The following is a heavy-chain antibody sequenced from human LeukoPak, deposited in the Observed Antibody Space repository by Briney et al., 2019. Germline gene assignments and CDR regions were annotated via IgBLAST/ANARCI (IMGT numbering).Heavy chain of an antibody. J-gene: IGHJ6*03. V-gene: IGHV3-15*01. Sequence: GGSLRLSCAVSGFTFSNAWMSWVRQTPGKGLNWVGGIKRKSDGGTTDYGAPVKGRFTISRDESKNTLYLQMNSLKTKDTALYYCATGEGYYYYYYYMDVWGKGTTVTVSS. CDR3: ATGEGYYYYYYYMDV. CDR1: GFTFSNAW. CDR2: IKRKSDGGTT.